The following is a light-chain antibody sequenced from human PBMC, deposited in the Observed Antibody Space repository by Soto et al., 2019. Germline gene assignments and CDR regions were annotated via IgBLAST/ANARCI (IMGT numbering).Light chain of an antibody. J-gene: IGLJ1*01. V-gene: IGLV2-14*01. CDR2: EVN. Sequence: LTQPGSLSGSPGQSITISCTRTSSDIGAYDYVSWFQPPQGNVRRVMISEVNNRASGLYIRCTGSKSGNTAYLTISLLPVEDEAAYSCDTFTGNGVYVFVTGTNVSVL. CDR3: DTFTGNGVYV. CDR1: SSDIGAYDY.